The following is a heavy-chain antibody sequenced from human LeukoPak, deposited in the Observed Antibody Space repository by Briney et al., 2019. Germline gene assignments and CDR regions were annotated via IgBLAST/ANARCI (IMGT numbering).Heavy chain of an antibody. CDR3: AKTIGLVTPVEDAFDI. CDR1: EFAFSSYC. D-gene: IGHD4-23*01. CDR2: IKPDGSEK. V-gene: IGHV3-7*01. J-gene: IGHJ3*02. Sequence: GGSLRLSCAASEFAFSSYCMSWVRQAPGEGLEWVANIKPDGSEKYYVDSVKGRFTISRDNAKNSLYLQMNSLRAEDTAVYYCAKTIGLVTPVEDAFDIWGQGTMVTVSS.